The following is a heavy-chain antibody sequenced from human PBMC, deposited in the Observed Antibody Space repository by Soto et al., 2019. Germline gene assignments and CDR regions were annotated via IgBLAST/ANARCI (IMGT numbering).Heavy chain of an antibody. Sequence: VQLEESGGDLVQPGGSLRLSCAASGFTFSTYWMHWVRQAPGKGLVWVSRINSDGGTTTYAESVKGRFTISRDNARNTVYLQMNSLRPEDTALYYCVRVGTGSWSWRDPWGQGTLVTVSS. CDR1: GFTFSTYW. CDR2: INSDGGTT. CDR3: VRVGTGSWSWRDP. V-gene: IGHV3-74*01. J-gene: IGHJ5*02. D-gene: IGHD3-10*01.